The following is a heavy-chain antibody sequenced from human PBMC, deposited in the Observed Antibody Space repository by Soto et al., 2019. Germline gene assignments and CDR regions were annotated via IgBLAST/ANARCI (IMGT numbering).Heavy chain of an antibody. J-gene: IGHJ4*02. CDR3: ARGQEGVVATH. D-gene: IGHD5-12*01. V-gene: IGHV4-34*01. Sequence: QVQLQQWGAGLLKPAETLSLTCVVYGGSFSGYYWSWIRQPPGKGLEWSGEIKDGGLTNYSPSLKSRATISKDTPNNQFSLTLHSVTAADTAVYYCARGQEGVVATHWDQGALVTVSS. CDR2: IKDGGLT. CDR1: GGSFSGYY.